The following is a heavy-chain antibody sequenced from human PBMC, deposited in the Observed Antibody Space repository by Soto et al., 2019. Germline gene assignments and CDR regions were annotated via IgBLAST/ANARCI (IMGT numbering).Heavy chain of an antibody. CDR2: ISAYNGNT. CDR3: ARHKASGSSTNWFDP. D-gene: IGHD6-6*01. J-gene: IGHJ5*02. V-gene: IGHV1-18*04. Sequence: QVQLVQSGAEVKKPGASVKVSCKASGYTFTSYGISWVRQAPGQGLEWMGWISAYNGNTNYAQKLQGRVTMTTDTSTSTADMEPRSLRSDDTAVYYCARHKASGSSTNWFDPWGQGPLVTVSS. CDR1: GYTFTSYG.